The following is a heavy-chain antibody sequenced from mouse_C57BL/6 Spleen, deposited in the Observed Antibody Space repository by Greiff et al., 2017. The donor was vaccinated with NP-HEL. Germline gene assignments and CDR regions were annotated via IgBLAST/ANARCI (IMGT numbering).Heavy chain of an antibody. D-gene: IGHD1-2*01. CDR1: GYAFSSSW. CDR3: AREGVLRPLDY. Sequence: QVQLQQSGPELVKPGASVKISCKASGYAFSSSWMNWVKQRPGKGLEWIGRIYPGDGDTNYNGKFKGKATLTADKSPSTAYMQLSSLTSEDSAVYFCAREGVLRPLDYWGQGTTLTVSS. J-gene: IGHJ2*01. CDR2: IYPGDGDT. V-gene: IGHV1-82*01.